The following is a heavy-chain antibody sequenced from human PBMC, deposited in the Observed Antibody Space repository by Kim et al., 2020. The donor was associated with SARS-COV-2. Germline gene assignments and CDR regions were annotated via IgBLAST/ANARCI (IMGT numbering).Heavy chain of an antibody. J-gene: IGHJ3*02. CDR1: GDSLNKYY. CDR3: SRDFPKWGDAFDI. V-gene: IGHV4-59*01. CDR2: VHYSGDT. Sequence: SETLSLTCTGSGDSLNKYYWSWIRQPPGKGLEWIGYVHYSGDTKYNPSLESRVTMSVDTSKNRISLRLSSVTAADTAMYYCSRDFPKWGDAFDIWGQGTMVTVSS. D-gene: IGHD7-27*01.